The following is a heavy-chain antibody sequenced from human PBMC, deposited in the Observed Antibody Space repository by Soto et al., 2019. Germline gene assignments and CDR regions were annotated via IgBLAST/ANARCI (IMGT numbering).Heavy chain of an antibody. D-gene: IGHD2-15*01. J-gene: IGHJ4*02. CDR2: ISSSSSYI. Sequence: GGSLRLSCAASGFTFSSYSMNWVRQAPGKGLEWVSSISSSSSYIYYADSVKGRFTISRDNAKNSLYLQMNSLRAEDTAVYYCARGEHGSGGSCYSYLDSWGQGTLVTVSS. CDR3: ARGEHGSGGSCYSYLDS. CDR1: GFTFSSYS. V-gene: IGHV3-21*01.